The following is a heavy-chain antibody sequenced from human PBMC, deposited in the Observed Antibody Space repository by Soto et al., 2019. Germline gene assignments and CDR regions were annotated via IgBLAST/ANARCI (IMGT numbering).Heavy chain of an antibody. D-gene: IGHD3-3*01. CDR1: GGSISSSSYY. CDR2: IYYSGST. CDR3: ASLRFLEWFHSYYYYYGMDV. Sequence: SETLPLTCTVSGGSISSSSYYCGWIRQPPGKGLEWIGSIYYSGSTYYNPSLKSRVTISVDTSKNQFSLKLSSVTAADTAVYYCASLRFLEWFHSYYYYYGMDVWGQGTTVT. V-gene: IGHV4-39*01. J-gene: IGHJ6*02.